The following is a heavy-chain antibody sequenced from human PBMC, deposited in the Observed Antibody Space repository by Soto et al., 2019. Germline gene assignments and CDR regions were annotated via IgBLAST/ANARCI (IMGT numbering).Heavy chain of an antibody. J-gene: IGHJ5*01. D-gene: IGHD6-19*01. CDR2: ISHDGGAV. Sequence: QVQLGESGGGVVQPGRSLRLSCAASGFSFSTTGMHWVRQAPGKGLEWVAMISHDGGAVHFADSVKGRFTISRDDSTNTLYLQMNSLRPEDTAVYYCAKDLYSSDWFNFFDSWGQGSLVTVSS. CDR1: GFSFSTTG. V-gene: IGHV3-30*18. CDR3: AKDLYSSDWFNFFDS.